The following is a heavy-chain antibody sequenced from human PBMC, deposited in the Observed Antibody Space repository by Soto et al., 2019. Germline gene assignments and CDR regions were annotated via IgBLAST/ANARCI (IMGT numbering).Heavy chain of an antibody. CDR3: ARDRGYTYGFDY. CDR2: ISSSSSTI. CDR1: GLTFTSYS. D-gene: IGHD5-18*01. J-gene: IGHJ4*02. Sequence: GGSLRLSCAASGLTFTSYSMNWVRQAPGKGLEWVSFISSSSSTIYYTDSVKGRFTISRDNAKNSLYLQMNSLRDEDTAVYYCARDRGYTYGFDYWGQGTLVTVS. V-gene: IGHV3-48*02.